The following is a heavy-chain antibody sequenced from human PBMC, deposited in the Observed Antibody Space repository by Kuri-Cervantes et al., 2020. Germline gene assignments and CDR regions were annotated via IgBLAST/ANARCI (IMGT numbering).Heavy chain of an antibody. CDR2: INQDGSQK. CDR1: GFTLTTYW. D-gene: IGHD3-9*01. CDR3: ARGLAYLDTSAFDS. J-gene: IGHJ4*02. V-gene: IGHV3-7*01. Sequence: LSLTCAASGFTLTTYWMTWLRQAPGKGLEWVANINQDGSQKKYLDSVRGRFTISRDNAKKSLYLQMNSLRAEDTAVYFCARGLAYLDTSAFDSWGQGTLVTVSS.